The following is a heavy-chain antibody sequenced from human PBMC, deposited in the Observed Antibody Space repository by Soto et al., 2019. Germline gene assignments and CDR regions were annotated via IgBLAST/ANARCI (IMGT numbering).Heavy chain of an antibody. J-gene: IGHJ5*02. D-gene: IGHD3-10*01. CDR1: GYSFTSYW. CDR2: IDPSDSYT. Sequence: GESLKISCKGSGYSFTSYWISWVRQMPGKGLEWMGRIDPSDSYTNYSPSFQGHVTISADKSISTAYLQWSSLKASDTAMYYCARMVPTAPNWFDPWGQGTLVTVSS. CDR3: ARMVPTAPNWFDP. V-gene: IGHV5-10-1*01.